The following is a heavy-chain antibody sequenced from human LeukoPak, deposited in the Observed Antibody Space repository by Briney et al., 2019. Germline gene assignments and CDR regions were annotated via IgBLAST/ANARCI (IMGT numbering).Heavy chain of an antibody. CDR2: ITDSGSGT. V-gene: IGHV3-23*01. Sequence: PGGSLRLSCAASGFTFSAYAMSWVRQAPGKGLEWVSSITDSGSGTHYADSVKGRFTISRDNSKNTLYLQMNSLRAEDTAVYYCAKRAIVAAVKYFDYWGQGTLVTVSS. CDR1: GFTFSAYA. J-gene: IGHJ4*02. CDR3: AKRAIVAAVKYFDY. D-gene: IGHD6-13*01.